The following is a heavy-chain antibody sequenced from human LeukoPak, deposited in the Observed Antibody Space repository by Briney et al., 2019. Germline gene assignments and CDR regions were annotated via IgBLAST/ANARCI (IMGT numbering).Heavy chain of an antibody. CDR2: INHSGST. Sequence: SETLSLTCAVYGGSFSGYYWSWIRQPPGEGLEWIGEINHSGSTNYNPSLKSRVTISVDTSKNQFSLKLSSVTAADTAVYYCARKVAARSDYWGQGTLVTVSS. D-gene: IGHD6-6*01. CDR1: GGSFSGYY. J-gene: IGHJ4*02. CDR3: ARKVAARSDY. V-gene: IGHV4-34*01.